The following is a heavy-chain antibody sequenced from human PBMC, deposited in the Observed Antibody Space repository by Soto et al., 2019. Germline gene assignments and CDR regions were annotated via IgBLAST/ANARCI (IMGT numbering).Heavy chain of an antibody. D-gene: IGHD6-13*01. CDR2: ISTDNGNT. J-gene: IGHJ4*02. CDR1: GYPFTTYA. V-gene: IGHV1-3*04. CDR3: ARDQMGKAGLPLDY. Sequence: ASVKVSCKASGYPFTTYAIHWVRQAPGQRLEWMGWISTDNGNTKYSQKFQGRLTITRDTSATTAYMELNSLRSENTAVYYCARDQMGKAGLPLDYWGKETRVTVSS.